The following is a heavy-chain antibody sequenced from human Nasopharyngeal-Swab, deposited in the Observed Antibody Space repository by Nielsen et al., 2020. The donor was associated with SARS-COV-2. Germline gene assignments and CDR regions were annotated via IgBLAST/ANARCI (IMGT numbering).Heavy chain of an antibody. V-gene: IGHV1-24*01. J-gene: IGHJ5*02. CDR3: ATGGVTTFFSWFDP. Sequence: ASVKVSCKVSGYTLTELSMHWVRQAPGKGLEWMGGFDPEDGETIYAQKFQGRVTMTEDTSTDTAYMELSSLRSEDTAVYYCATGGVTTFFSWFDPWGQGTLVTVSS. CDR2: FDPEDGET. D-gene: IGHD4-17*01. CDR1: GYTLTELS.